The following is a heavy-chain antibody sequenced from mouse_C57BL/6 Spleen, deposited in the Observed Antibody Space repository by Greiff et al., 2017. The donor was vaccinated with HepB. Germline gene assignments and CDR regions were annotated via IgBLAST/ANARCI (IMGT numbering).Heavy chain of an antibody. CDR1: GYTFTSYG. CDR3: ARWFITTVHYAMDY. D-gene: IGHD1-1*01. J-gene: IGHJ4*01. CDR2: IYPRSGNT. V-gene: IGHV1-81*01. Sequence: VQLQQSGAELARPGASVKLSCKASGYTFTSYGISWVKQRTGQGLEWIGEIYPRSGNTYYNEKFKGKATLTADKSSSTAYMELRSLTSADSAVYFCARWFITTVHYAMDYWGQGTSVTVSS.